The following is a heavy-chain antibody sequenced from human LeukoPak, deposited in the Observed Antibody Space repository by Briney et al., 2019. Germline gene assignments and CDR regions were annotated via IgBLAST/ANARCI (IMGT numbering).Heavy chain of an antibody. CDR1: GGSISSYY. CDR2: INHSGST. D-gene: IGHD3-10*01. V-gene: IGHV4-34*01. CDR3: ATDNTYYYGSGSYRRWFDP. Sequence: TSETLSLTCTVSGGSISSYYWSWIRQPPGKGLEWIGEINHSGSTNYNPSLKSRVTISVDTSKNQFSLKLSSVTAADTAVYYCATDNTYYYGSGSYRRWFDPWGQGTLVTVSS. J-gene: IGHJ5*02.